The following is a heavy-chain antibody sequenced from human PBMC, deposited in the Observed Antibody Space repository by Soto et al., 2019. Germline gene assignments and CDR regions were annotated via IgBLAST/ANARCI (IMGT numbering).Heavy chain of an antibody. Sequence: QVQLVQSGAEVKKPGASVKVSCKASGFPFTSYGISWVRQAPGEGPEWMGWISAYNGDKNFAEKFQGRVTMTTDTSTSTAYLDLRSLTYDATALYYCARDGDTAMATRDFDLWGQGTMVTVSS. CDR2: ISAYNGDK. D-gene: IGHD5-18*01. CDR1: GFPFTSYG. CDR3: ARDGDTAMATRDFDL. J-gene: IGHJ3*01. V-gene: IGHV1-18*04.